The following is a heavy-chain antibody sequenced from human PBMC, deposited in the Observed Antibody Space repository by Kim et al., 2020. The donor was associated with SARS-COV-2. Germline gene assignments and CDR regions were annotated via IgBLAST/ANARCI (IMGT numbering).Heavy chain of an antibody. D-gene: IGHD3-10*02. CDR2: ITYDGSNK. V-gene: IGHV3-30-3*01. J-gene: IGHJ4*01. Sequence: GGSLRLSCAASGLTFSGSAMHWVRQAPGKGLEWVGVITYDGSNKYSADPVKGRFTFSSANYKTTLYPQMHSMSAETTALYYFASGMCSRVRGVTYAYF. CDR3: ASGMCSRVRGVTYAYF. CDR1: GLTFSGSA.